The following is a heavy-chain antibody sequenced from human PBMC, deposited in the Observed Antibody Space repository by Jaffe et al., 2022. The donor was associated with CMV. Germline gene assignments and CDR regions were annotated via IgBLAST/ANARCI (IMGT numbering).Heavy chain of an antibody. J-gene: IGHJ6*03. V-gene: IGHV4-59*12. CDR3: VRFNWNYYHYYMDV. Sequence: QVQLQESGPGLVRPSETLSLTCSVSGDSISTYTWSWVRHSPGTGLQYIGDVYYDGTTSYTPSLQTRVVVSLDTSKNQFSLRLSSVTAADTAVYFCVRFNWNYYHYYMDVWGKGTPVIVSS. CDR1: GDSISTYT. CDR2: VYYDGTT. D-gene: IGHD1-20*01.